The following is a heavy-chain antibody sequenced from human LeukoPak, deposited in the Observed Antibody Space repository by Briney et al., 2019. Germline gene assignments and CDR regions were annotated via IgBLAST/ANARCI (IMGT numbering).Heavy chain of an antibody. D-gene: IGHD6-13*01. CDR3: AKRESSTSWYNYFDY. V-gene: IGHV3-23*01. CDR1: GFTFSNYA. Sequence: GGSLRLSCAASGFTFSNYAMSWVRQAPGKGLEWVSAISPSADSTSYADSVKGRFAISRDNSKNTVYLQMDSLRAEDTAVYYCAKRESSTSWYNYFDYWGQGTLVTVSS. CDR2: ISPSADST. J-gene: IGHJ4*02.